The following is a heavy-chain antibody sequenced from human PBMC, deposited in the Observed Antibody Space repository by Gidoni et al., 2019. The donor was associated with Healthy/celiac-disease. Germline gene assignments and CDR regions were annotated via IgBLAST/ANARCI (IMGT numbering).Heavy chain of an antibody. CDR3: ARNGDYSGRDLGGDWYFDL. CDR1: GGSISSGCYC. Sequence: VQLQEPGPGLVQPSQTLSPTRTVSGGSISSGCYCWSWIRQHPGKGLAWIGYIYYSGITYYNPSLKSRVTISVDTSKNQFSLRLVSVTAADTAVYYCARNGDYSGRDLGGDWYFDLWGRGTLVTVSS. D-gene: IGHD4-17*01. V-gene: IGHV4-31*03. J-gene: IGHJ2*01. CDR2: IYYSGIT.